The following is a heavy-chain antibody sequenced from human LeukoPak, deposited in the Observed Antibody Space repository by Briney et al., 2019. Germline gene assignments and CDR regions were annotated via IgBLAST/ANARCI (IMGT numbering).Heavy chain of an antibody. CDR3: ARAAAIQLWFDY. CDR2: IYYSGST. J-gene: IGHJ4*02. Sequence: PSETLSLTCTVSGGSVSSGSYYWSRIRQPPGKGLEWIGYIYYSGSTNYNPSLKSRVTISVDTSKNQFSLKLSSVTAADTAVYYCARAAAIQLWFDYWGQGTLVTVSS. V-gene: IGHV4-61*01. D-gene: IGHD5-18*01. CDR1: GGSVSSGSYY.